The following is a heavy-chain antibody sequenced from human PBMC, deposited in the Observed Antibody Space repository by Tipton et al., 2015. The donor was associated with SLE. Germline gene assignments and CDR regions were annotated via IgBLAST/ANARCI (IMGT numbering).Heavy chain of an antibody. J-gene: IGHJ3*02. Sequence: QVQLVQSGVEVKKPGASVKVSCKASGYTFTSYGITWVRQVPGQGLEWMGWISANNGNTNYAQKLQGRVTMTTDTSTSTAYMELRSLRSDDTAVYYCARGDTMIVVWYFDIWGQGTMVTVSS. V-gene: IGHV1-18*04. CDR1: GYTFTSYG. CDR2: ISANNGNT. D-gene: IGHD3-22*01. CDR3: ARGDTMIVVWYFDI.